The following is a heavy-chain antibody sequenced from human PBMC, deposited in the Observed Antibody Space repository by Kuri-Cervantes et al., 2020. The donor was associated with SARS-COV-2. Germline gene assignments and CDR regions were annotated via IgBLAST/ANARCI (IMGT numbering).Heavy chain of an antibody. Sequence: SGPTLVKPTQTLTLTCTFSGFSLSTSGMCVSWIRQPPGKALEWLARIDWDDDKYYKTSLKNRLTISKDTSKNQVVLTMTNMDPVDTATYYCAHRHSDFWSGYFNYWGQGTLVTVSS. CDR2: IDWDDDK. CDR3: AHRHSDFWSGYFNY. D-gene: IGHD3-3*01. V-gene: IGHV2-70*12. J-gene: IGHJ4*02. CDR1: GFSLSTSGMC.